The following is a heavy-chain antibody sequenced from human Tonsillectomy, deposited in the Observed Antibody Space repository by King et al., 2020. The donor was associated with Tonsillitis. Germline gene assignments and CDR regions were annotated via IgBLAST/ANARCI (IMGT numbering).Heavy chain of an antibody. CDR3: ARDLIRSHAFDV. D-gene: IGHD3-3*01. V-gene: IGHV3-7*01. CDR2: IKQEGTEK. Sequence: VQLVESGGGLVQPGGSLRLSCAASGFIFSRHWMTWVRQAPGKGLEWVANIKQEGTEKHYVDSVEGRFTISRDNAKNSVYLQMNSLRAEDTAVYYCARDLIRSHAFDVWGQGTMVSVSS. J-gene: IGHJ3*01. CDR1: GFIFSRHW.